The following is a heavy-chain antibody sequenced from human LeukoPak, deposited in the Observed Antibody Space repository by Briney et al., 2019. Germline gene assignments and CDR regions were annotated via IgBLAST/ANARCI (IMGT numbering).Heavy chain of an antibody. D-gene: IGHD1-26*01. V-gene: IGHV3-66*01. CDR1: GFTVSSNY. J-gene: IGHJ4*02. Sequence: GGSLRLSCAASGFTVSSNYMSWVRQAPGKGLEWVSVIYSGGSTYYADSVKGRFTISRDNSKNTLYLQMNSLRAEDTAVYYCAKDPQSIVGATPPTDYWGQGTLVTVSS. CDR2: IYSGGST. CDR3: AKDPQSIVGATPPTDY.